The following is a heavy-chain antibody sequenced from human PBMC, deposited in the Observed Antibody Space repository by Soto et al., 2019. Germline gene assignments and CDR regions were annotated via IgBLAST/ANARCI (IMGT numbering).Heavy chain of an antibody. CDR3: AREIFNGHSTAAY. V-gene: IGHV4-30-2*01. CDR2: IYHGST. CDR1: GGSISSGGYS. J-gene: IGHJ4*02. Sequence: SETLSLTCAVSGGSISSGGYSWSWIRQPPGKGLEWIGYIYHGSTYYNPSLKSRVTLSIDGSNNQLSLTLHSVTAADTAVYYCAREIFNGHSTAAYWGQGILVTVSS. D-gene: IGHD2-21*02.